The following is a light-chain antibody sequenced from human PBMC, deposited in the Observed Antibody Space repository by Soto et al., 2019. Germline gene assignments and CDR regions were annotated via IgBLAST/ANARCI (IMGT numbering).Light chain of an antibody. CDR1: QSVSSSY. CDR2: GAS. J-gene: IGKJ2*01. Sequence: EIVLTQSPGTLSLSPGERATLSCRASQSVSSSYLAWYQQKPGQAPRLLIYGASSRATGIPDRFSGSGSGTEFTLTISRLEPEDFAVYYCQQYGSSATYTFGQGTKLEIK. V-gene: IGKV3-20*01. CDR3: QQYGSSATYT.